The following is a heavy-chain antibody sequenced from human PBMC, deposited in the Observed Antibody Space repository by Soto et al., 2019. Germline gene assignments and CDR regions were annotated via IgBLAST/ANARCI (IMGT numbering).Heavy chain of an antibody. D-gene: IGHD4-4*01. CDR3: TTDLLHPYYYGMDV. CDR2: IKSKTDGGTT. CDR1: GFTFSNAW. V-gene: IGHV3-15*07. Sequence: EVQLVESGGGLVKPGGSLRLSCAASGFTFSNAWMNWVRQAPGKGLEWVGRIKSKTDGGTTDYAATVQGRFTSSRDESKITLYLKINSLKTEDTTVYYCTTDLLHPYYYGMDVWGQVTTVTVSS. J-gene: IGHJ6*02.